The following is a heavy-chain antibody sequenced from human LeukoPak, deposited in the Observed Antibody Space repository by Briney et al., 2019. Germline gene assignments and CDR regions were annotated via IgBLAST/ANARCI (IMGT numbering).Heavy chain of an antibody. Sequence: SETLSLTCTVSGGSISSYYWSWIRQPPGKGLEWIGYIYYSGITYYNPSLKSRVIMAVDTSKDQFSLQLNSVSAADTAVYYCARLWSSFDGFDIWGQGTMVTVSS. V-gene: IGHV4-59*04. J-gene: IGHJ3*02. D-gene: IGHD3-3*01. CDR2: IYYSGIT. CDR1: GGSISSYY. CDR3: ARLWSSFDGFDI.